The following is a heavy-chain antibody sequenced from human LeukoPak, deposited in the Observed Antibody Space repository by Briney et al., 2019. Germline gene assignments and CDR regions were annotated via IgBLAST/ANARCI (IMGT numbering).Heavy chain of an antibody. V-gene: IGHV5-51*01. CDR2: IYPSDPDP. CDR1: GYSFTSYW. D-gene: IGHD1-26*01. CDR3: AIRYSGSYNDY. Sequence: GESLKISCKGSGYSFTSYWIGWVRQMPGKGLEWMGIIYPSDPDPKYTTYFQGQVTISADKSVSTAYLQWSSLKASDTAMYYCAIRYSGSYNDYWGQGTLVTVSS. J-gene: IGHJ4*02.